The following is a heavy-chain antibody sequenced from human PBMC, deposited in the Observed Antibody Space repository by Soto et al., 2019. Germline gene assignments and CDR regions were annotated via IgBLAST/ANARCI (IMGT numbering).Heavy chain of an antibody. CDR3: AREPLGYCSGGSCYVPY. V-gene: IGHV4-31*03. Sequence: SETLSLTCTVSGGSISSGGYYWSWIRQHPGKGLEWIGYIYYSGSTYYNPSLKSRVTISVDTSKNQFSLKLSSVTAADTAVYYCAREPLGYCSGGSCYVPYWGQGTLVTVSS. CDR2: IYYSGST. CDR1: GGSISSGGYY. J-gene: IGHJ4*02. D-gene: IGHD2-15*01.